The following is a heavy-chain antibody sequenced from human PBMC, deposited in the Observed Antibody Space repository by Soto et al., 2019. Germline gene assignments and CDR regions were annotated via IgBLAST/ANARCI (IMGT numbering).Heavy chain of an antibody. D-gene: IGHD3-22*01. CDR2: INGGNGDT. CDR3: ARALFYPRSDYYDSSGYMMAFDI. CDR1: GYSFTSYA. Sequence: ASLKVSCKASGYSFTSYAMHWVRQAPGQRLEWMGWINGGNGDTKYSQKFQGRVTITSDTSATTVYMELSSLRSEDTAVYYCARALFYPRSDYYDSSGYMMAFDIWGQGTMVT. V-gene: IGHV1-3*01. J-gene: IGHJ3*02.